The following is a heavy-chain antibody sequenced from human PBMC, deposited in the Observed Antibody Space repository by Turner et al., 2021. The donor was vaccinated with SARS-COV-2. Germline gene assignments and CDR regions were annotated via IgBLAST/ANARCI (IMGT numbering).Heavy chain of an antibody. Sequence: QVQLVESGGGVVQPGRSLRLSCAASGFTFSSYGMHWVRQAPGKGLEWVAIIWYDGTNKYYADSVKGRFTISRDNSKNTLYLQMNSLRAEDTAVYYCARYPFSVTSGYGDYFYWGQGTLVTVSS. J-gene: IGHJ4*02. CDR3: ARYPFSVTSGYGDYFY. CDR2: IWYDGTNK. D-gene: IGHD4-17*01. CDR1: GFTFSSYG. V-gene: IGHV3-33*01.